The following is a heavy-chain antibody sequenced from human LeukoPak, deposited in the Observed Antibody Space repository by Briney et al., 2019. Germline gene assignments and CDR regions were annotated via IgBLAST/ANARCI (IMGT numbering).Heavy chain of an antibody. CDR1: GFTFSGSA. J-gene: IGHJ4*02. D-gene: IGHD3-22*01. CDR2: IRSKANSYAT. V-gene: IGHV3-73*01. CDR3: TRPHAPDYYDSSGFYFGY. Sequence: PGGSLRLSCAASGFTFSGSAMHWVRQASGKGLEWVGRIRSKANSYATAYAASVKGRFTISRDDSKNTAYLQMNSLKTEDTAMYYCTRPHAPDYYDSSGFYFGYWGQGTLVTVSS.